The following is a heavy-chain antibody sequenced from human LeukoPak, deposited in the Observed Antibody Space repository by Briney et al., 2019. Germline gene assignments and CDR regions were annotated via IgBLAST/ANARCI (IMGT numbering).Heavy chain of an antibody. CDR1: GFTFNTYE. Sequence: GGSLRLSCAASGFTFNTYEMNWVRQAPGKGLEWLAYIPSSGSTIYYADSVKGRFTISRDNAKNSLYLQMSSLRAEDTAVYYCARGGWNYVFNYWGQGTLVTVSS. CDR2: IPSSGSTI. D-gene: IGHD1-7*01. V-gene: IGHV3-48*03. CDR3: ARGGWNYVFNY. J-gene: IGHJ4*02.